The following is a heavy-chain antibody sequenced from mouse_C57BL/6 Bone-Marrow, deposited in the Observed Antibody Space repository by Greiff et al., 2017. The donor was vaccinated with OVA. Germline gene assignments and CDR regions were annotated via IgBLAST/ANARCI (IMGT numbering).Heavy chain of an antibody. CDR3: AQEGVTTVYYFDY. V-gene: IGHV1-55*01. Sequence: VQRVESGAELVKPGASVKMSCKASGYTFTSYWITWVKQRPGQGLEWIGDIYPGSGSTNYNEKFKSKATLTVDTSSSTAYMQLSSLTSEASAVYYCAQEGVTTVYYFDYWGQGTTLTVSS. J-gene: IGHJ2*01. CDR2: IYPGSGST. D-gene: IGHD2-2*01. CDR1: GYTFTSYW.